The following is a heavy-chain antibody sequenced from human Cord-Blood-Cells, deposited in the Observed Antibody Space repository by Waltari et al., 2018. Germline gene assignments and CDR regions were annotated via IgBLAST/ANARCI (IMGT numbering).Heavy chain of an antibody. V-gene: IGHV4-4*07. CDR1: GGSISSYY. J-gene: IGHJ3*02. Sequence: QVQLQESGPGLVKPSETLSLTCTVSGGSISSYYWSWIRQPAGKGLEWIGRIYTSGSTNYNPALKRRVTMSVGTAKNQFSRKLSSVTAADTAVYYCARDGVGATTAFDIWGQGTMVTVSS. CDR3: ARDGVGATTAFDI. CDR2: IYTSGST. D-gene: IGHD1-26*01.